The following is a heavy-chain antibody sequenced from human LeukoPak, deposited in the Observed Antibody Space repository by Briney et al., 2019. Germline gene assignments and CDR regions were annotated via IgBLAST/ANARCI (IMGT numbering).Heavy chain of an antibody. V-gene: IGHV1-46*01. D-gene: IGHD3-22*01. J-gene: IGHJ4*02. Sequence: ASVKVSCKASGYTFTSYYMHWVRQAPGQGLEWVGMINPSGGSTSYAQKFQGRVTMTRDTSTSTVYMELSSLRSEDTAVYYCAREGMYCYDSSGYPVYWGQGTLVAVSS. CDR3: AREGMYCYDSSGYPVY. CDR1: GYTFTSYY. CDR2: INPSGGST.